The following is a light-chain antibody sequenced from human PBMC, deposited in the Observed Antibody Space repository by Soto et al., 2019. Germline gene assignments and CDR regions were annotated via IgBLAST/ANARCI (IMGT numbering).Light chain of an antibody. V-gene: IGKV1-5*03. CDR2: KAS. Sequence: DIQMTQYASTMSASVGDRDTITCRASQSISSWSAWYQQKPGKAPKLLIYKASNLESGVTSRFSGIGSGTEFTLTISYLEPDEFLTYYCVHYNRVPVVSFGGWTKVVTK. CDR1: QSISSW. CDR3: VHYNRVPVVS. J-gene: IGKJ4*01.